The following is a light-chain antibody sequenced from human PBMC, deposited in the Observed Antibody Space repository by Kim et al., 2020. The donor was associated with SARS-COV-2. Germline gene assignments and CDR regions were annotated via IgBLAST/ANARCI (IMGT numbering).Light chain of an antibody. Sequence: RGGRATLSCRASQSVTGSFLAWCQRSPGQAPRLVIYGASSRAGGIPGRYSGSGSGTDFTRTNNRLESEDFAVYYGQQYGSSPSVTFGGGTKVEIK. CDR2: GAS. CDR3: QQYGSSPSVT. CDR1: QSVTGSF. V-gene: IGKV3-20*01. J-gene: IGKJ4*01.